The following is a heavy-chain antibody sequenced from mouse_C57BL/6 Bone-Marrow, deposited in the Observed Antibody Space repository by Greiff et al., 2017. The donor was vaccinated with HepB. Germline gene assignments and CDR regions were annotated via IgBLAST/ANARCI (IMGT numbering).Heavy chain of an antibody. CDR2: ISYDGSN. J-gene: IGHJ3*01. CDR3: ARERAAQALWFAY. V-gene: IGHV3-6*01. D-gene: IGHD3-2*02. Sequence: VQLKESGPGLVKPSQSLSLTCSVTGYSITSGYYWNWIRQFPGNKLEWMGYISYDGSNNYNPSLKNRISITRDTSKNQFFLKLNSVTTEDTATYYCARERAAQALWFAYWGQGTLVTVSA. CDR1: GYSITSGYY.